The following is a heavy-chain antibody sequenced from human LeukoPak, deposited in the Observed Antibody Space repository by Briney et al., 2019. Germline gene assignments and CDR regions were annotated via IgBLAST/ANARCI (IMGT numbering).Heavy chain of an antibody. J-gene: IGHJ4*02. CDR2: IYYSGST. D-gene: IGHD6-6*01. Sequence: SETLSLTCSVSGGSISSSSYYWGWIRQLPGKGLEWIGSIYYSGSTYYNPSLKSRVTISVDTSKNHFSLKLSSVTAADTAVYYCARHLLGSSGYYFPYWGQGTLVTVSS. CDR1: GGSISSSSYY. V-gene: IGHV4-39*01. CDR3: ARHLLGSSGYYFPY.